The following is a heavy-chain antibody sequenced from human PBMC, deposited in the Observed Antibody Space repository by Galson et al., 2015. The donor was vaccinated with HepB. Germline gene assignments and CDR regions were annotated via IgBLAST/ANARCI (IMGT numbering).Heavy chain of an antibody. CDR3: ARAPLGEAAMLSEDYFDS. V-gene: IGHV1-69*13. J-gene: IGHJ4*02. CDR1: GGTFSTSA. CDR2: IIPIFGTP. Sequence: SVKVSCKASGGTFSTSAISWVRQAPGQGLEWMGGIIPIFGTPNYVQKFQGRITITADASTSTVYMELSSLRSEDTAVYYCARAPLGEAAMLSEDYFDSWGQGTLVTVSS. D-gene: IGHD5-18*01.